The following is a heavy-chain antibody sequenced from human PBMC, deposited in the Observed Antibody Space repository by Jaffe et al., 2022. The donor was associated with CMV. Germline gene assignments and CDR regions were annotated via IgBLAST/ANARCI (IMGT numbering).Heavy chain of an antibody. CDR3: ARQRSSSPPIDY. J-gene: IGHJ4*02. V-gene: IGHV4-59*08. CDR1: GGSISSYY. Sequence: QVQLQESGPGLVKPSETLSLTCTVSGGSISSYYWSWIRQPPGKGLEWIGYIYYSGSTNYNPSLKSRVTISVDTSKNQFSLKLSSVTAADTAVYYCARQRSSSPPIDYWGQGTLVTVSS. D-gene: IGHD6-6*01. CDR2: IYYSGST.